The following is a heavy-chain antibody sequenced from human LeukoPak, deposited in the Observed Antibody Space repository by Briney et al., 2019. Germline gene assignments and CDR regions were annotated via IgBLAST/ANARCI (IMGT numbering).Heavy chain of an antibody. Sequence: SETLSLTCTVSGVSISSSSYSWGWIRQPPGKGLEWIGRIYYSGSTYYNPSLKSRVTISVDTSKNQFSLKLSSVTAADTAVYYCARLEYYYQHRFDYWGQGTLVTVSS. J-gene: IGHJ4*02. CDR2: IYYSGST. CDR3: ARLEYYYQHRFDY. CDR1: GVSISSSSYS. D-gene: IGHD3-10*01. V-gene: IGHV4-39*01.